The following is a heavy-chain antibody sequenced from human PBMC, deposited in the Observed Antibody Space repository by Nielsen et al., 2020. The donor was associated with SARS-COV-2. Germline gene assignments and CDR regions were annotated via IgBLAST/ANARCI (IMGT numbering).Heavy chain of an antibody. V-gene: IGHV3-23*01. Sequence: WIRQPPGKGLEWVSAISGSGGSTYYADSVKGRFTISRDKSKNTLYLQMNSLRAEDTAVYYCARGGRGLCSSTSCYTFRDYYYMDVWGKGTTVTVSS. D-gene: IGHD2-2*02. J-gene: IGHJ6*03. CDR2: ISGSGGST. CDR3: ARGGRGLCSSTSCYTFRDYYYMDV.